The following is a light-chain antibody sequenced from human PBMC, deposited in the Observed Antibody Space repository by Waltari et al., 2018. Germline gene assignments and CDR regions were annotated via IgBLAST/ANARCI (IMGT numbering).Light chain of an antibody. CDR2: DAS. Sequence: EIVLTQSPATLSLSPGERATLPCRASHSVRSNLAWYQQKPCQAPRLPIYDASKRATGIPVRFSGSGSGTDFTLTISSLEPEDFAVYYCQQRSNWPITFGQGTRLEIK. V-gene: IGKV3-11*01. CDR3: QQRSNWPIT. CDR1: HSVRSN. J-gene: IGKJ5*01.